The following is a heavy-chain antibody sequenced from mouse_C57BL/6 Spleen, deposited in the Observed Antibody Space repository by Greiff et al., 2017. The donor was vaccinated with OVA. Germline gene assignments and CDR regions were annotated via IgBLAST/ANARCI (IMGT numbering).Heavy chain of an antibody. CDR3: ARAMGYYYGSSYGYFDV. CDR1: GFTFSSYA. CDR2: ISDGGSYT. D-gene: IGHD1-1*01. J-gene: IGHJ1*03. V-gene: IGHV5-4*01. Sequence: EVHLVESGGGLVKPGGSLKLSCAASGFTFSSYAMSWVRQTPEKRLEWVATISDGGSYTYYPDNVKGRFTISRDNAKNNLYLQMSHLKSEDTAMYYCARAMGYYYGSSYGYFDVWGTGTTVTVSS.